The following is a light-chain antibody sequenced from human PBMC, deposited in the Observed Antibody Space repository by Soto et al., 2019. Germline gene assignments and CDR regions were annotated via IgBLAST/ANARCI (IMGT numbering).Light chain of an antibody. Sequence: QSAPTQPRSVSGSPGQSVTISCTGTSSDVGDYKYVSWYRQRPGKAPKLMIYDISERPSGVPDRFSGSKSGNTASLTISGLQAEDEADYYCCSYAGSYSYVFGTGTKLTVL. J-gene: IGLJ1*01. CDR2: DIS. CDR1: SSDVGDYKY. V-gene: IGLV2-11*01. CDR3: CSYAGSYSYV.